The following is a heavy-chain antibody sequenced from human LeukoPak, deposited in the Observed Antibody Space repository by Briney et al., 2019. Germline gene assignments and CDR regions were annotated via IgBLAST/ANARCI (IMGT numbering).Heavy chain of an antibody. CDR3: ARDDVFERPSFDI. J-gene: IGHJ3*02. CDR1: GFPFGDYY. V-gene: IGHV3-11*01. D-gene: IGHD1-1*01. CDR2: IRYTATDI. Sequence: SGGSLRLSCATSGFPFGDYYMSWIRQAPGKGLEWISYIRYTATDIYYADSVKGRFTISRDNAKKSLYLQMNSLRADDTAVYYCARDDVFERPSFDIWGQGTMVTVSS.